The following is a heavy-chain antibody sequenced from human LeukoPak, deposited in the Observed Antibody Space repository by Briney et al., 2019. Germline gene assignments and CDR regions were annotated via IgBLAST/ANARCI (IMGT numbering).Heavy chain of an antibody. Sequence: SETLSLTCAVYGGSFSGYYWSWIRQPPGKGLEWIGEINHSGSTNYNPSLKSRVTISVDTSKNQFSLKLSSVTAAGTAVYYCARGRSYGSGSPVLWGQGTLVTVSS. V-gene: IGHV4-34*01. CDR3: ARGRSYGSGSPVL. CDR2: INHSGST. CDR1: GGSFSGYY. J-gene: IGHJ4*02. D-gene: IGHD3-10*01.